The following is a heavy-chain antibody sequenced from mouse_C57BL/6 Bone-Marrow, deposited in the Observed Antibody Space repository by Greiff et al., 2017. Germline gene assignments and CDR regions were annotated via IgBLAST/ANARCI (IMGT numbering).Heavy chain of an antibody. CDR2: IWRGGST. CDR3: AKRGDYAWFAY. D-gene: IGHD2-4*01. J-gene: IGHJ3*01. Sequence: VKLMESGPGLVQPSQSLSITCTVSGFSLTSYGVHWVRQSPGKGLEWLGVIWRGGSTDYNAAFMSRLSSTKDNSKSQVFFKMNSLQADDTAIYYCAKRGDYAWFAYWGQGTLVTVSA. CDR1: GFSLTSYG. V-gene: IGHV2-5*01.